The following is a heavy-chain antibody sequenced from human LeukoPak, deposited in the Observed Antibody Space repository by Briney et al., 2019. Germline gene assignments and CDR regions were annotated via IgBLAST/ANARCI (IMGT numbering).Heavy chain of an antibody. CDR2: ISYSGTT. J-gene: IGHJ5*01. CDR3: TRDIAVQWFYS. D-gene: IGHD2-15*01. Sequence: SETLSLTCAVYGGSFSGYYWGWTRQPPGKGLEWIGSISYSGTTYYNPSLRSRVSISADTSKNQFSLQLSSVTAADTAVYYCTRDIAVQWFYSWGQGTLVTVSS. CDR1: GGSFSGYY. V-gene: IGHV4-39*02.